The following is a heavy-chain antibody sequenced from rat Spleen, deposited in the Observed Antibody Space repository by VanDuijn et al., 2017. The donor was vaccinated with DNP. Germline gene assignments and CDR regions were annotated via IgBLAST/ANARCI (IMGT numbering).Heavy chain of an antibody. J-gene: IGHJ3*01. V-gene: IGHV5-7*01. CDR2: ISDDGTRT. CDR1: GFIFSDYA. Sequence: EVQLVESGGGLVQPGRSLKLSCSASGFIFSDYAMAWVRQAPKKGLEWVATISDDGTRTYYQDSVKGRFTISRDNAKSTLNLQMDSLRSEDTATYYCATITGAYWGQGTLVTVSS. D-gene: IGHD4-1*01. CDR3: ATITGAY.